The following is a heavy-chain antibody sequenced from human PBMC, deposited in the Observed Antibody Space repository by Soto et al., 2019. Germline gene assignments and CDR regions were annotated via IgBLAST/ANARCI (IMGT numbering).Heavy chain of an antibody. CDR1: GGSMSSHY. J-gene: IGHJ4*02. V-gene: IGHV4-59*11. D-gene: IGHD3-16*01. CDR2: ISYSGST. CDR3: AIADPDASVGY. Sequence: KPSETLSLTCTVSGGSMSSHYWTWLRQPPGKGLEWIGYISYSGSTYYNPSLKSRVTISADTSRNQFSLKLISVIAADTAVYYCAIADPDASVGYWGQGTLVTVSS.